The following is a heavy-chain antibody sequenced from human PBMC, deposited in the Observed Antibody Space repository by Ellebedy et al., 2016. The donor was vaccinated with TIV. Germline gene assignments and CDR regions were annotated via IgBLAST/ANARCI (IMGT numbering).Heavy chain of an antibody. V-gene: IGHV3-11*01. CDR2: IGISDRFV. CDR1: GFAFGHYW. CDR3: ARVTSGTYSTSSFDI. D-gene: IGHD3-10*01. Sequence: GGSLRLSXAASGFAFGHYWMHWVRQAPGKGLEWVSLIGISDRFVKYADSVKGRFTISRDNAKNSVYLQLDSLRADDTGVYYCARVTSGTYSTSSFDIWGQGTKVIVSS. J-gene: IGHJ3*02.